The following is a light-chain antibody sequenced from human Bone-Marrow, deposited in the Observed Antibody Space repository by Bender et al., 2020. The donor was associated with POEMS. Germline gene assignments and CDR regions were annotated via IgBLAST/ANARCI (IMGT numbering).Light chain of an antibody. V-gene: IGLV2-14*03. CDR1: SSDVGGYDF. CDR2: DVN. J-gene: IGLJ2*01. Sequence: QSALTQPASVSGSPGQSITISCTGTSSDVGGYDFVSWYQHHPGKAPKLIMFDVNNRPSGVPYRFSGSKFGNTASLSISGLQAEDEADYYCASYTTSSTPVFGGGTKVTVL. CDR3: ASYTTSSTPV.